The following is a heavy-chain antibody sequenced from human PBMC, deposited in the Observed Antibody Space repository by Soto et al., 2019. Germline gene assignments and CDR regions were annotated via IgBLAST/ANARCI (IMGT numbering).Heavy chain of an antibody. Sequence: GGSLRLSCAASGFTFSSYGMHWVRQAPGKGLEWVAVIWYDGSNKYYADSVKGRFTISRDNSKNTLYLQMNSLRAEDTAVYYCARDTAGRAALYFDYWGQGTLVTVSS. CDR1: GFTFSSYG. D-gene: IGHD6-6*01. J-gene: IGHJ4*02. CDR2: IWYDGSNK. CDR3: ARDTAGRAALYFDY. V-gene: IGHV3-33*01.